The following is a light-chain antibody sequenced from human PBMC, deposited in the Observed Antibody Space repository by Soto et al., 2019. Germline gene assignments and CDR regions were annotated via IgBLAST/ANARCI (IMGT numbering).Light chain of an antibody. J-gene: IGLJ2*01. CDR2: DVS. Sequence: QSALTQPASVSGSPGQSITIPCTGTSNDIGGYNYVSWYQQHPGKVPKLIIFDVSYWPSGISDRFSGSKSGNTASLTISGLQPEDEADYYCSSYGASSTLFGGGTKLTVL. CDR3: SSYGASSTL. CDR1: SNDIGGYNY. V-gene: IGLV2-14*03.